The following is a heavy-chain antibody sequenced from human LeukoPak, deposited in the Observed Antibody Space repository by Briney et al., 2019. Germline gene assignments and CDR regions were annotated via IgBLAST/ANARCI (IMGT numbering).Heavy chain of an antibody. V-gene: IGHV3-53*05. CDR3: ARAAAETGSFRDNWFDP. J-gene: IGHJ5*02. CDR1: GFTVSSKY. D-gene: IGHD3-9*01. CDR2: IYSGGST. Sequence: LPGGSLRLSCAASGFTVSSKYMTWLRQALGKGLEWVSVIYSGGSTDYADSVKGRFTISRDNSKNTLYLQMNSLRGEDTAVYYCARAAAETGSFRDNWFDPWGQGTLVTVST.